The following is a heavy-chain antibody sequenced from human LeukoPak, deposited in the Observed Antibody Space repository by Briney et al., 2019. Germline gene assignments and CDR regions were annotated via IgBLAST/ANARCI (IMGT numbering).Heavy chain of an antibody. Sequence: GGSLRLSCAASGFIVSSNYMSWVRQAPGKGLEWVSVIYSGGSTYHADSVRGRFTISRDNAKNSLYLQMNSLRVEDTAVYYCASQFEYPFDYWGQGSLVTVSS. V-gene: IGHV3-53*01. D-gene: IGHD2-2*01. CDR2: IYSGGST. CDR1: GFIVSSNY. CDR3: ASQFEYPFDY. J-gene: IGHJ4*02.